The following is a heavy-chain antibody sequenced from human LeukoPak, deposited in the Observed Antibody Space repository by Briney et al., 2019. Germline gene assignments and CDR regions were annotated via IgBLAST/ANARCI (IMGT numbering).Heavy chain of an antibody. CDR3: ASFSDY. CDR2: ISTSGTTI. V-gene: IGHV3-48*03. Sequence: GGSLRLSCTASGVTFSSFEMNWVRQAPGEGLEWVSYISTSGTTIYYADSVKGRFTISRDNAENSLYLQMNSLRAKNTAIYYCASFSDYWGRGTLVTVSS. CDR1: GVTFSSFE. J-gene: IGHJ4*02.